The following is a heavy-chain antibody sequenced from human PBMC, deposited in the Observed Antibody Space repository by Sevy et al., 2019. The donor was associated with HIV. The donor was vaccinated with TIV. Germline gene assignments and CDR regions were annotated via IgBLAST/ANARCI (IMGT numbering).Heavy chain of an antibody. V-gene: IGHV1-2*02. D-gene: IGHD2-21*02. CDR1: GYTFTGYY. Sequence: ASVKVSCKASGYTFTGYYMHWVRQAPGQGLEWMGWINPNSGGTNYAQKFQGRVTMTRDTSISPAYMELSRLRSDDTAVYYCARDLRVGCGGDCYSHYYGMDVWGQGTTVTVSS. J-gene: IGHJ6*02. CDR3: ARDLRVGCGGDCYSHYYGMDV. CDR2: INPNSGGT.